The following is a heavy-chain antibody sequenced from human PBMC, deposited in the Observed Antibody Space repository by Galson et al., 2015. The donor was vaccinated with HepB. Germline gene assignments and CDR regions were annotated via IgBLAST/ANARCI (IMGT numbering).Heavy chain of an antibody. CDR1: GDSVSSDSGA. CDR2: TYYRSTWYN. D-gene: IGHD3-16*01. Sequence: CAISGDSVSSDSGAWSWIRQSPSRGLEWLGRTYYRSTWYNDYAVSVKSRITINPDTSRNQFSLQLNSETPEDTAVYYCARGGRYFDLWGRGTLVTVSS. J-gene: IGHJ2*01. CDR3: ARGGRYFDL. V-gene: IGHV6-1*01.